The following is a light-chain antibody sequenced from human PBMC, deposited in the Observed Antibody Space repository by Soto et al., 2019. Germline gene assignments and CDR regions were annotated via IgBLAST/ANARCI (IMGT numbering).Light chain of an antibody. V-gene: IGKV1-9*01. J-gene: IGKJ2*01. CDR1: QGISTY. CDR2: AAS. CDR3: QELSSYPYT. Sequence: DIQLTQSPSFLSASVGDRVTITCRASQGISTYLAWYQQKPGKAPKLLIHAASTLQSGVPSRFSGSGSGTEFTLTISSLQPEAFATYYCQELSSYPYTFGQGTKLEIK.